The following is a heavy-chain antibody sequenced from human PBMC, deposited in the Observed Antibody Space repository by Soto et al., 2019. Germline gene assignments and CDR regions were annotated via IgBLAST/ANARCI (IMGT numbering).Heavy chain of an antibody. CDR2: IKQDGSEK. CDR3: ASLLGYCSGGSCPYYYGMDV. D-gene: IGHD2-15*01. Sequence: GGSLRLSCAASGFTFSSYWMSWVRQAPGKGLEWVANIKQDGSEKYYVDSVKGRFTISRDNAKNSLYLQMNSLRAEDTTVYYCASLLGYCSGGSCPYYYGMDVWGQGTTVTVSS. V-gene: IGHV3-7*05. CDR1: GFTFSSYW. J-gene: IGHJ6*02.